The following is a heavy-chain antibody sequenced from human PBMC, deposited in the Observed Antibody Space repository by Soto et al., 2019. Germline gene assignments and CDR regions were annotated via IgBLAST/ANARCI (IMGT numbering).Heavy chain of an antibody. V-gene: IGHV4-31*03. CDR2: IYYSRST. CDR1: GGSISSGGYY. J-gene: IGHJ5*02. Sequence: NPSETLSLTCTVSGGSISSGGYYWSWIRQHPGKGLEWIGYIYYSRSTYYNPSLKSRVTISVDTSKNQFSLKLSSVTAADTAVYYCASGSGSYYSWFDPWGQGTLVTVSS. D-gene: IGHD3-10*01. CDR3: ASGSGSYYSWFDP.